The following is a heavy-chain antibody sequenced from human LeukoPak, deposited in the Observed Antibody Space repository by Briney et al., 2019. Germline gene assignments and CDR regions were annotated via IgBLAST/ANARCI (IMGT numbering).Heavy chain of an antibody. CDR3: TSTPYYYYYMDV. CDR2: IRSKAYGGTT. CDR1: GFTFSSYA. J-gene: IGHJ6*03. Sequence: GGSLRLSCAASGFTFSSYAMSWVRQAPGKGLEWGGFIRSKAYGGTTEYAASVKGRFTISRDDSKSIAYLQMNSLKTEDTAVYCCTSTPYYYYYMDVWGKGTTVTVSS. V-gene: IGHV3-49*04.